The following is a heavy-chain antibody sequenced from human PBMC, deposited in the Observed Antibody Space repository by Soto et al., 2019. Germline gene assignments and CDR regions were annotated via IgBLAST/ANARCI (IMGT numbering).Heavy chain of an antibody. CDR2: ISAYNGNT. Sequence: ASVKVSCKASGYTFPSYGISWVRQAPGQGLEWMGWISAYNGNTNYAQKFQGRVTMTTDSSTSTAYMELRSLRSDDTAVYYCARDMVTFGGVLVPDSWGQGTLVTVSS. V-gene: IGHV1-18*01. D-gene: IGHD3-16*01. J-gene: IGHJ4*02. CDR3: ARDMVTFGGVLVPDS. CDR1: GYTFPSYG.